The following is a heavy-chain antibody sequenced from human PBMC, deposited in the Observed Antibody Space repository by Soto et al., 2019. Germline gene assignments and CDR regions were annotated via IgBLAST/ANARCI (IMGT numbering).Heavy chain of an antibody. V-gene: IGHV3-23*01. Sequence: GGSLRLSCAASGFTFSSYAMSWVRQAPGKGLEWVSAISGSGGSTYYADSVKGRFTISRDNSKNTLYLQMNSLRAEDTAVYYCAKRKLHYYGSGSPYYYYGMDVWGQGPRSPSP. D-gene: IGHD3-10*01. CDR2: ISGSGGST. CDR3: AKRKLHYYGSGSPYYYYGMDV. CDR1: GFTFSSYA. J-gene: IGHJ6*02.